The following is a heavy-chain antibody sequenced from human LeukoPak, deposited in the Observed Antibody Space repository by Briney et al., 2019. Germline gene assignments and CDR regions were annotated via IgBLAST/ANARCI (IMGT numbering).Heavy chain of an antibody. Sequence: PGGTLRLSCAASGFTFSSYGMSWVRQAPGKGLEWVSAISGSGGSTYYADSVKGRFTISRDNSKNTLYLQMNSLRAEDTAVYYCAKWNSTSSGFGYWGQGTLVTVSS. CDR2: ISGSGGST. J-gene: IGHJ4*02. CDR3: AKWNSTSSGFGY. CDR1: GFTFSSYG. V-gene: IGHV3-23*01. D-gene: IGHD6-19*01.